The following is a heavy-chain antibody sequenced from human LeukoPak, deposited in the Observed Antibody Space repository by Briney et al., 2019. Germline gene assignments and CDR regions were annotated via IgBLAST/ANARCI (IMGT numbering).Heavy chain of an antibody. CDR1: GFTFSSYA. CDR2: ISGSGGST. J-gene: IGHJ4*02. D-gene: IGHD3-9*01. CDR3: AKVGNFDWLSNPSLDY. V-gene: IGHV3-23*01. Sequence: AGGSLRLSCAASGFTFSSYAMSWVRQAPGKGLEWVSAISGSGGSTYYADSVKGRFTISRDNSKNTLYLQMNSLRAEDTAVYYCAKVGNFDWLSNPSLDYWGQGTLVTVPS.